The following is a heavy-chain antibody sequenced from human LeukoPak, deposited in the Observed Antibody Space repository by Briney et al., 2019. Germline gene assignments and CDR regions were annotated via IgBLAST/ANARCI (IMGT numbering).Heavy chain of an antibody. V-gene: IGHV3-53*01. Sequence: GGSLRLSCVVSGFTVSGSYMSWVRQAPGKGLQWVSVIYSGGSTYYADSVKGRFTISRDNSKNTLYLQMNSLRAEDTAVYYCARVTSGWSLVWGQGTLVTVSS. J-gene: IGHJ4*02. CDR3: ARVTSGWSLV. CDR2: IYSGGST. CDR1: GFTVSGSY. D-gene: IGHD6-19*01.